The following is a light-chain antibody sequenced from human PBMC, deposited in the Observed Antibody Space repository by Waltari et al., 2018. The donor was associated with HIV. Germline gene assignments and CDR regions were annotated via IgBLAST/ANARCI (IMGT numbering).Light chain of an antibody. CDR1: QRVTSTY. J-gene: IGKJ4*01. V-gene: IGKV3-20*01. Sequence: EIVLTQSPGTLSLSPGERATLSCRASQRVTSTYLAWYQQKPGQAPRLLIYGASIRATGIPDRFSGSGSGTDFTLTISRLEPADFAVYYCQQIGSSVTFGGGTKVEIK. CDR3: QQIGSSVT. CDR2: GAS.